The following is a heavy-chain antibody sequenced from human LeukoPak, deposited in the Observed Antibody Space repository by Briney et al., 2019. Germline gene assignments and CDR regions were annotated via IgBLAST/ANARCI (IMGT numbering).Heavy chain of an antibody. CDR1: GFTFSTYA. J-gene: IGHJ5*02. D-gene: IGHD6-6*01. V-gene: IGHV3-23*01. CDR2: VSGTGGRT. Sequence: GGSLRLSCAASGFTFSTYAVSWVRQAPGKGLEWVSVVSGTGGRTYYADSVKGRFTISRDNSKNTLYLQMNSLRAEDTALYYCVKASSSSPQYNWFDAWGQGTLVTVSS. CDR3: VKASSSSPQYNWFDA.